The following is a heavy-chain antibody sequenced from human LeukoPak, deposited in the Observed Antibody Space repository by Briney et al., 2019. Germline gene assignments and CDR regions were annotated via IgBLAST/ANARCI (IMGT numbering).Heavy chain of an antibody. V-gene: IGHV1-2*02. CDR2: INPNSGGT. CDR1: GYTFTSYD. D-gene: IGHD2-2*01. Sequence: ASVKVSCKASGYTFTSYDINWVRQAPGQGLEWMGWINPNSGGTNYAQKFQGRVTMTRDTSISTAYMELSRLRSDDTAVYYCARSSVVVPAASGWFDPWGQGTLVTVSS. CDR3: ARSSVVVPAASGWFDP. J-gene: IGHJ5*02.